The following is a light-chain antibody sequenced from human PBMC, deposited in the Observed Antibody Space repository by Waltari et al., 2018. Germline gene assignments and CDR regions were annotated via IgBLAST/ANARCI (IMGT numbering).Light chain of an antibody. V-gene: IGKV3D-15*01. Sequence: EIVMTQSPTTLSVSPGDRAALSCRASQSISNNLAWYQQKPGQAPRLLICSASTRATGMPARFSGNRSGTEVTLTISSLQSEDFSVYYCQQYNNWPPLFTFGPGTKVDMK. CDR2: SAS. CDR3: QQYNNWPPLFT. J-gene: IGKJ3*01. CDR1: QSISNN.